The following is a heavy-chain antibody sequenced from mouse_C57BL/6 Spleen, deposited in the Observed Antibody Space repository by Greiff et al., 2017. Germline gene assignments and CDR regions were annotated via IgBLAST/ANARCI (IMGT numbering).Heavy chain of an antibody. Sequence: QVQLQQPGAELVKPGASVKLSCKASGYTFTSYWMQWVKQRPGQGLEWIGEIDPSDSYTNYKQKFKGKATLTVDTSSSTAYMQLISLTSEDSAVYYCARTEITTVVADDWGQGTTLTVSS. D-gene: IGHD1-1*01. CDR1: GYTFTSYW. CDR3: ARTEITTVVADD. V-gene: IGHV1-50*01. CDR2: IDPSDSYT. J-gene: IGHJ2*01.